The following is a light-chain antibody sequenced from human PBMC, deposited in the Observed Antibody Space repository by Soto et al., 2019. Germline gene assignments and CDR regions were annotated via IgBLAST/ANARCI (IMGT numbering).Light chain of an antibody. CDR3: LQHNSYPRT. Sequence: DIQMTQSPSAMSASVGDRVTITCRVSQGISNYLAWFQQKPGKVPKRLIYAASSLQSGVPSRLSGSGSGTDFTLTISSLRPEDFAPYYWLQHNSYPRTLGQGTKLEIQ. V-gene: IGKV1-17*03. CDR1: QGISNY. CDR2: AAS. J-gene: IGKJ2*01.